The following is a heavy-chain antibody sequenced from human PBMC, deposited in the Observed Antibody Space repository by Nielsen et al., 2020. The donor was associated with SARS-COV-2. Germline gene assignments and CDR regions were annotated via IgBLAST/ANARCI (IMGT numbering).Heavy chain of an antibody. Sequence: GESLKISCAASGFTFSSYGMHWVRQAPGKGLEWVAVIWYDGSNKYYADSVKGRFTISRDNSKNTLYLQMNSLRAEDTAVYYCAKDLVPAAQGYYYYGMDVWGQGTTVTVSS. D-gene: IGHD2-2*01. CDR3: AKDLVPAAQGYYYYGMDV. CDR1: GFTFSSYG. V-gene: IGHV3-33*06. CDR2: IWYDGSNK. J-gene: IGHJ6*02.